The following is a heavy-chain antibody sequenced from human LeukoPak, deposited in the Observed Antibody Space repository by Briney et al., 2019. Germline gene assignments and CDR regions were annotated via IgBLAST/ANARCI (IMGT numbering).Heavy chain of an antibody. CDR1: GGSISSGSYY. D-gene: IGHD2-21*01. Sequence: SQTLSLTCTVSGGSISSGSYYWSWIRQPAGKGLEWIGRFFTSGSTNYNPSLKSRVTISVDTSKNQFSLRPSSVTAADTAVYYCATGPDSSISYYYYMDVWGKGTTVTISS. CDR2: FFTSGST. CDR3: ATGPDSSISYYYYMDV. V-gene: IGHV4-61*02. J-gene: IGHJ6*03.